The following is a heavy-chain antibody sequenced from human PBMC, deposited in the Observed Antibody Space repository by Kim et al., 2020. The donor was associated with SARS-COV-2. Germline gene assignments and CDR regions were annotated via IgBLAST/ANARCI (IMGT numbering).Heavy chain of an antibody. J-gene: IGHJ4*02. D-gene: IGHD6-13*01. Sequence: ASVKVSCKASGYTFTGYYMHWVRQAPGQGLEWMGWINPNSGGTNYAQKFQGWVTMTRDTSISTAYMELSRLRSDDTAVYYCARGGSSSWQKYYFDYWGQGTLVTVSS. CDR2: INPNSGGT. V-gene: IGHV1-2*04. CDR1: GYTFTGYY. CDR3: ARGGSSSWQKYYFDY.